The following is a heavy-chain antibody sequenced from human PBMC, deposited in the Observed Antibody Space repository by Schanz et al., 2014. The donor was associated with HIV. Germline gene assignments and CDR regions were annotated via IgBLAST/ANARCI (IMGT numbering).Heavy chain of an antibody. CDR1: GFTFDDYA. J-gene: IGHJ4*02. CDR3: ARSSSGSGTWPPRY. D-gene: IGHD6-6*01. Sequence: EVQLVESGGGLVQPGRSLRLSCAASGFTFDDYAMHWLRQAPGQGLEWVSGINWNSGNIGYADSVKGRFTISRDNAKNSLYLQMNSLRAEDTALYHCARSSSGSGTWPPRYWGQGTLVIVSS. V-gene: IGHV3-9*01. CDR2: INWNSGNI.